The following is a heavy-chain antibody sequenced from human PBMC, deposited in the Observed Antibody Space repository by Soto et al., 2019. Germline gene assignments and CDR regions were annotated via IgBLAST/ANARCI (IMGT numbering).Heavy chain of an antibody. CDR3: AKPGDSIIWNGVFDI. V-gene: IGHV4-39*01. D-gene: IGHD2-8*01. Sequence: QLQVQESGPGLVKPSETLSLMCTVSGGSITSSNYYWVWIRQSPAKGLEWLGSIHYGGATYYNPSLRGRLSISADTSRNQFSLRLTSVTAADAAVYYCAKPGDSIIWNGVFDIWGHGTMVTVSS. J-gene: IGHJ3*02. CDR2: IHYGGAT. CDR1: GGSITSSNYY.